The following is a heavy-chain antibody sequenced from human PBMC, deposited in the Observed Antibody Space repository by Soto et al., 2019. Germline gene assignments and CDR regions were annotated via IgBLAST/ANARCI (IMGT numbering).Heavy chain of an antibody. V-gene: IGHV3-15*07. CDR2: IKSKSDGGAT. Sequence: EVQLVESGGGLVKPGGSLRISCAASGFTFRKAWMKWVRQVPGKGLEWVGRIKSKSDGGATDDAAALKGRFIISRDDSKNTLYLQMNSLRAEDTAVYYCTTDGAYSYSFEFWGQGTLVTVSS. CDR1: GFTFRKAW. CDR3: TTDGAYSYSFEF. D-gene: IGHD5-18*01. J-gene: IGHJ4*02.